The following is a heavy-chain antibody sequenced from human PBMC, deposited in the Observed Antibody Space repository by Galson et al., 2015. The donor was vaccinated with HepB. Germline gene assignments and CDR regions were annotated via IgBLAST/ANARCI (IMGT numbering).Heavy chain of an antibody. V-gene: IGHV1-69*13. J-gene: IGHJ6*02. CDR2: IIPIFGTA. D-gene: IGHD6-13*01. Sequence: SVKVSCKASGGTFSSYAISWVRQAPGQGLEWMGGIIPIFGTANYAQKFQGRVTITADESTSTAYMELSSLRSEDTAVYYCARRIAAVKRGYYYYYGMDVWGQGTTVTVSS. CDR3: ARRIAAVKRGYYYYYGMDV. CDR1: GGTFSSYA.